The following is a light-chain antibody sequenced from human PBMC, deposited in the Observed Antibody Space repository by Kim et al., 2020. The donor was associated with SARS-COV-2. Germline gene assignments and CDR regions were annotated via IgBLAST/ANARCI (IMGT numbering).Light chain of an antibody. CDR2: QDS. CDR3: QAWDSSTGGVV. V-gene: IGLV3-1*01. J-gene: IGLJ2*01. CDR1: KLGNKY. Sequence: PGQTASITCSGDKLGNKYACWYQQKPGQSPVLVIYQDSKRPSGIPERFSGSNSGNTATLTISGTQAMDEADYYCQAWDSSTGGVVFGGGTKLTVL.